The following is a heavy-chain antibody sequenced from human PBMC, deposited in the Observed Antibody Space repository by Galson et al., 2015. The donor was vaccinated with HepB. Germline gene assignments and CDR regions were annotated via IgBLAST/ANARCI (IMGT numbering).Heavy chain of an antibody. CDR1: GFTFSNYW. CDR2: INSDGSIT. J-gene: IGHJ4*02. CDR3: VRVRHSGYDSSFDS. V-gene: IGHV3-74*01. D-gene: IGHD5-12*01. Sequence: SVRLSCAASGFTFSNYWMHWVRQAPGKGLVWVSHINSDGSITTYADSVKGRFTISRDNAKNTLYLQMDSLRAEDTAVYYCVRVRHSGYDSSFDSWGQGTLVTVSS.